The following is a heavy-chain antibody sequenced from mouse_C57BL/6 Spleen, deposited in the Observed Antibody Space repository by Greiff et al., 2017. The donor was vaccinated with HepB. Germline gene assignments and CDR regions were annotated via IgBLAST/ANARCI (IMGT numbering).Heavy chain of an antibody. CDR1: GFTFSSYA. CDR3: ARVRDYDEEGYFDV. D-gene: IGHD2-4*01. Sequence: EVQVVESGGGLVKPGGSLKLSCAASGFTFSSYAMSWVRQTPEKRLEWVATISDGGSYTYYPDNVKGRFTISRDNAKNNLYLQMSHLKSEDTAMYYCARVRDYDEEGYFDVWGTGTTVTVSS. CDR2: ISDGGSYT. V-gene: IGHV5-4*01. J-gene: IGHJ1*03.